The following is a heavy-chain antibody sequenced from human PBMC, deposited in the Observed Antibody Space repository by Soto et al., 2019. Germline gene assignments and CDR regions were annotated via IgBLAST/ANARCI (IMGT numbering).Heavy chain of an antibody. CDR3: TRDKLERRPRADIYYYYGMDV. J-gene: IGHJ6*02. Sequence: GGSLRLSCAASGFTFSGSAMHWVRQASGKGLEWVGRIRSKANSYATAYAASVKGRFTISRDDSKNTAYLQMNSLKTEDTAVYYCTRDKLERRPRADIYYYYGMDVWGQGTTVTVSS. D-gene: IGHD1-1*01. CDR2: IRSKANSYAT. CDR1: GFTFSGSA. V-gene: IGHV3-73*01.